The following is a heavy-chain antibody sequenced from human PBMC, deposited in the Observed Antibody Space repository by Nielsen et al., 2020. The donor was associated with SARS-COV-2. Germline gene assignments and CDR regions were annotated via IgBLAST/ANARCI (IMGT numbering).Heavy chain of an antibody. D-gene: IGHD6-13*01. CDR1: GGTFSSYA. CDR3: ARARGWRQQLEFDP. CDR2: IIPIFGTA. Sequence: SVKVSCKASGGTFSSYAISWVRQAPGQGLEWMGGIIPIFGTANYAQKFQGRVTITADESTSTAYMELSSLRSDDTAVYYCARARGWRQQLEFDPWGQGTLVTVSS. V-gene: IGHV1-69*13. J-gene: IGHJ5*02.